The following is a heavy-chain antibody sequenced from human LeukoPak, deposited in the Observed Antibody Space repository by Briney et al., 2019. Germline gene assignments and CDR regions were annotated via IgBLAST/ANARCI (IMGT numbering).Heavy chain of an antibody. CDR1: GFTFSSYA. Sequence: GGSLRLSCAASGFTFSSYAMSWVRQAPGKGLEWVSDISGSGGSTYYADSVRGRFTISRDNSKNQLYLQMNSLRAEDTAVYYCASRGYSGYDSDYWGQGTLVTVSS. J-gene: IGHJ4*02. CDR3: ASRGYSGYDSDY. V-gene: IGHV3-23*01. CDR2: ISGSGGST. D-gene: IGHD5-12*01.